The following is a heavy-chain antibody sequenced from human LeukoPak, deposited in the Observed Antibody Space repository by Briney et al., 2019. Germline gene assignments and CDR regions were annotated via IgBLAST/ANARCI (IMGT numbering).Heavy chain of an antibody. Sequence: SGPALVKPTQTLTLTCTFSGFSLSTTAMRVSWIRQPPGKALEWLARIDWDDDKFYSTSLKTRLTISKGTSKNQVVLTMTNMDPVDTATYFCARMTAAGTEFEYWGQGTLVTVSS. J-gene: IGHJ4*02. V-gene: IGHV2-70*04. CDR1: GFSLSTTAMR. D-gene: IGHD6-13*01. CDR3: ARMTAAGTEFEY. CDR2: IDWDDDK.